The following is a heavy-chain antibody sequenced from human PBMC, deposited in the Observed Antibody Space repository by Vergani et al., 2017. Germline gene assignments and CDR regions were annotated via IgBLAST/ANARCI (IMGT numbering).Heavy chain of an antibody. CDR1: GFTFSGSA. Sequence: EVQLVESGGGLVQPGGSLTLSCAASGFTFSGSAMHWVRQTSGKGLEWSGRIRDKTYNYATAYAVSVKGRFIISRDDSKKSAYLQMNRLTMEDTAGYYCYCDLWAGYGSGDVWGKGTTVTVSS. CDR2: IRDKTYNYAT. V-gene: IGHV3-73*02. J-gene: IGHJ6*04. CDR3: YCDLWAGYGSGDV. D-gene: IGHD3-3*01.